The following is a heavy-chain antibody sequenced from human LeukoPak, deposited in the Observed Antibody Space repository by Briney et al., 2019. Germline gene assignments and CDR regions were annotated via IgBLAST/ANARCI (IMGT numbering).Heavy chain of an antibody. CDR1: GGSISSYY. D-gene: IGHD6-19*01. J-gene: IGHJ5*02. Sequence: SETLSLTCTVSGGSISSYYWSWIRQPPGKGLEWIGYIYYSGSTNYNPSLKSRVTISVDTSKNQFSLKLSSVTAADTAVYYCARGYSSGWYILRGFDPWGQGTLVTVSS. CDR3: ARGYSSGWYILRGFDP. V-gene: IGHV4-59*01. CDR2: IYYSGST.